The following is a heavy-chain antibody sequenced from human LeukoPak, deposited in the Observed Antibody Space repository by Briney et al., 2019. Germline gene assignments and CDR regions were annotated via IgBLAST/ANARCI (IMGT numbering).Heavy chain of an antibody. Sequence: GGSLRLSCVGSGFTFRSHAMSWVRQAPEKGLEFVSGIYENGGTTYYADSVKGRFSISRDNSKNTLYLQMNNLRAEDTAAYYCAKGSFWGQGTLVTVSS. D-gene: IGHD3-10*01. V-gene: IGHV3-23*01. CDR1: GFTFRSHA. J-gene: IGHJ4*02. CDR3: AKGSF. CDR2: IYENGGTT.